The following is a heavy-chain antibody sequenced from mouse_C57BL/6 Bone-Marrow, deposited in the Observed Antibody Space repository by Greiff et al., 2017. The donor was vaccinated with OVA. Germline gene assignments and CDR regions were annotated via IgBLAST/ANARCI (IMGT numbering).Heavy chain of an antibody. Sequence: EVQRVESGGGLVQPGGSMKLSCVASGFTFSNYWMNWVRQSPEKGLEWVAQIRLKSDNYATHYAESVKGTFTNSRDDSKSSVYLQMNNLKTEDTGITYFTAADGYYGAMDYWGQGTSVTVSS. D-gene: IGHD2-3*01. CDR3: TAADGYYGAMDY. CDR2: IRLKSDNYAT. V-gene: IGHV6-3*01. CDR1: GFTFSNYW. J-gene: IGHJ4*01.